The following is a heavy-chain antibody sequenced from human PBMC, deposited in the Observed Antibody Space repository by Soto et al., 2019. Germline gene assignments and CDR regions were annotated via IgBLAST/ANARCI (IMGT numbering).Heavy chain of an antibody. CDR2: ISAYNGNT. CDR3: ARDITTYYDILTGDGDTLHFDY. Sequence: ASVKVSCKASGYTFTSYGISWVRQAPGQGLEWMGWISAYNGNTNYAQKLQGRVTMTTDTSTSTAYMEPRSLRSDDTAVYYCARDITTYYDILTGDGDTLHFDYWGQGTLVTVSS. V-gene: IGHV1-18*01. J-gene: IGHJ4*02. D-gene: IGHD3-9*01. CDR1: GYTFTSYG.